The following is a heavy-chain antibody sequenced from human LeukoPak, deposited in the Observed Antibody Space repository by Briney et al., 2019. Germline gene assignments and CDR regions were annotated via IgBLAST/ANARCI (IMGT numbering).Heavy chain of an antibody. CDR2: ISAYNGNT. CDR3: ARELVPIAAAGTIGWFGP. Sequence: ASVKVSCKASGYTFTSYGISWVRQAPGQGLEWMGWISAYNGNTNYAQKLQGRVTMTTDTSTSTAYMELRSLRSDDTAVYYRARELVPIAAAGTIGWFGPWGQGTLVTVSS. V-gene: IGHV1-18*01. CDR1: GYTFTSYG. J-gene: IGHJ5*02. D-gene: IGHD6-13*01.